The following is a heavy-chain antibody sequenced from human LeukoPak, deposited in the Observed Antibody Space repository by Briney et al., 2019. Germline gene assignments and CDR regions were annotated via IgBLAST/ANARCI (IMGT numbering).Heavy chain of an antibody. CDR2: IYYSGST. CDR1: GGSISSYY. V-gene: IGHV4-59*12. J-gene: IGHJ6*02. Sequence: SETLSLTCTVSGGSISSYYWSWIRQPPGKGLEWIGYIYYSGSTNYNPSLKSRVTISVDKSKNQFSLKLSSVTAADTAVYYCARDRMYYYGMDVWGQGTTVTVSS. CDR3: ARDRMYYYGMDV.